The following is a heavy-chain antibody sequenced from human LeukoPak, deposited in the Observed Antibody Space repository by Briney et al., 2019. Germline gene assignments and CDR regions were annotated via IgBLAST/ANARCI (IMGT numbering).Heavy chain of an antibody. J-gene: IGHJ6*02. Sequence: ASVKVSCKASGYTFTSYAIHWVRQAPGHRLEWMGWINAGNGDTKYSQNFQGRITITRDTSASTADMELSSLRSEDTAVYYCASSGGYSYGPSYYYYYGMDVWGQGTTVTVSS. D-gene: IGHD5-18*01. V-gene: IGHV1-3*01. CDR3: ASSGGYSYGPSYYYYYGMDV. CDR1: GYTFTSYA. CDR2: INAGNGDT.